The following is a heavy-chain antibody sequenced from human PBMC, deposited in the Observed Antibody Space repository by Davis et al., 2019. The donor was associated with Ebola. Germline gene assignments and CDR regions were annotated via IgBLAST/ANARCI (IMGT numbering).Heavy chain of an antibody. V-gene: IGHV3-23*01. J-gene: IGHJ6*04. CDR3: AKGGSGWPSDYSYGMGV. CDR1: GFIFRSYV. CDR2: VTSSGGGT. Sequence: PGGSLRLSCAASGFIFRSYVMSWVRQAPGKGLEWVSAVTSSGGGTYYADSVKGRFTISRDNSKNTLYLQMNSLRVEDTAVYYCAKGGSGWPSDYSYGMGVWGKGTTVTVSS. D-gene: IGHD6-19*01.